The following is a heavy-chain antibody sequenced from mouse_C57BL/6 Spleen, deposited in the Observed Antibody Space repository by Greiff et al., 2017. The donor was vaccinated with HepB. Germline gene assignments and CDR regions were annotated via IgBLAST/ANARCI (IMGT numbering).Heavy chain of an antibody. CDR2: INPNNGGT. D-gene: IGHD2-4*01. CDR1: GYTFTDYN. CDR3: ARENYDYDEGRAMDY. Sequence: EVQRVESGPELVKPGASVKMSCKASGYTFTDYNMHWVKQSHGKSLEWIGYINPNNGGTSYNQKFKGKATLTVNKSSSTAYMELRSLTSEDSAVYYCARENYDYDEGRAMDYWGQGTSVTVSS. V-gene: IGHV1-22*01. J-gene: IGHJ4*01.